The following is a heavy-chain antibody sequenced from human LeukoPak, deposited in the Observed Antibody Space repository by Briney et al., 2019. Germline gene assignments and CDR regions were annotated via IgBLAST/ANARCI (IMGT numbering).Heavy chain of an antibody. CDR1: GYTFTSYG. V-gene: IGHV1-18*01. J-gene: IGHJ4*02. Sequence: ASVKVSCKASGYTFTSYGISWVRQAPGQGLEWMGWISAYNGNTNYAQKFQGRVTITADKSTSTAYMELSSLRSEDTAVYYCASPLHYYDSSGYSFDYWGQGTLVTVSS. CDR3: ASPLHYYDSSGYSFDY. D-gene: IGHD3-22*01. CDR2: ISAYNGNT.